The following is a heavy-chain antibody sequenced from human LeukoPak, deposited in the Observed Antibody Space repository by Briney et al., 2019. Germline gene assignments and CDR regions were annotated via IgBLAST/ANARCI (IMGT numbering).Heavy chain of an antibody. CDR3: ARDQLLWFGELLYPGPYNWFDP. V-gene: IGHV3-74*01. CDR2: INSDGSST. CDR1: GFTFSSYW. Sequence: GESLKISCAASGFTFSSYWMHWVRQAPGKGLVWVSRINSDGSSTSYADSVKGRFTISRDNAKNTLYLQMNSLRAEDTAVYYCARDQLLWFGELLYPGPYNWFDPWGQGTLVTVSS. D-gene: IGHD3-10*01. J-gene: IGHJ5*02.